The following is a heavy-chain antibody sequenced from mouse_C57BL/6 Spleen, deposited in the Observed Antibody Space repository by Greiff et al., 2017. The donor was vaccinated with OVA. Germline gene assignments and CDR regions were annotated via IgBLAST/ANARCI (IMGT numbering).Heavy chain of an antibody. D-gene: IGHD2-5*01. V-gene: IGHV5-17*01. CDR3: ARRDYSNYFDY. CDR1: GFTFSDYG. J-gene: IGHJ2*01. Sequence: EVKLEESGGGLVKPGGSLKLSCAASGFTFSDYGMHWVRQAPEKGLEWVAYISSGSSTIYYADTVKGRFTISRDNATNTLFLQMTSLRSEDTAMDYCARRDYSNYFDYWGQGTTLTVSS. CDR2: ISSGSSTI.